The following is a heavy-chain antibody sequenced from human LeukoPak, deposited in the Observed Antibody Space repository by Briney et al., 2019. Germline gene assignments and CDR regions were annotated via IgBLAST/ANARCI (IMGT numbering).Heavy chain of an antibody. D-gene: IGHD3-16*02. CDR2: LSGSGGTA. CDR3: AKLSAGAAFDY. J-gene: IGHJ4*02. Sequence: PGGSLRLSCATSGITLGGYAMRWVRQAPGKGLEWVSALSGSGGTASYADSVKGRFTISRDNSKNTVYLQMNNLRAEDTAVYYCAKLSAGAAFDYWGQGTMVTVSS. CDR1: GITLGGYA. V-gene: IGHV3-23*01.